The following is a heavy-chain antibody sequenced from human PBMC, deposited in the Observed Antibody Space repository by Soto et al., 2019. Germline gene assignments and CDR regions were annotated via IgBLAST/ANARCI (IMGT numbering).Heavy chain of an antibody. CDR1: GYTFSFDY. Sequence: QVQLLQSGAEVKKPGASVKISCKASGYTFSFDYLSWVRRAPGQGLQWMGKINPDGGATTYAQSFQGRGSITSDASTGTVYMELSSLTSDDTAVYYCAKGRRNTFWGQGTLVSVSS. V-gene: IGHV1-46*01. J-gene: IGHJ4*02. CDR3: AKGRRNTF. D-gene: IGHD3-10*01. CDR2: INPDGGAT.